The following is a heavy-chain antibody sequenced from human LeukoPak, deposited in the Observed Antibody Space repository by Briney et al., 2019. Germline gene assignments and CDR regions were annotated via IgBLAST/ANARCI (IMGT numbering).Heavy chain of an antibody. CDR1: GYTFTSYG. CDR3: ARGTHDFWSGYSLFDY. J-gene: IGHJ4*02. V-gene: IGHV1-18*01. CDR2: FSAYNGNT. D-gene: IGHD3-3*01. Sequence: ASVKVSCKASGYTFTSYGISWVRQAPGQGLEWMGWFSAYNGNTNYAQKLQGRVTMTTDTSTSTAYMELRSLRSDDTAVYYCARGTHDFWSGYSLFDYWGQGTLVTVSS.